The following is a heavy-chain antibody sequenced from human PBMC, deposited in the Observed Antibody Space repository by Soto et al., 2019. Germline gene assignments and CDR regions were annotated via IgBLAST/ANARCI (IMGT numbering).Heavy chain of an antibody. J-gene: IGHJ5*02. D-gene: IGHD6-19*01. Sequence: QVQLVQSGAEVKKPGASVKVSCKASGYTFTSYAMHWVRQAPGHRPEWMGWINAGNGNTKYSQKFQGRVNITRDTTASAAYMELSSLRSEDTAVYYCARHSSGWYRNWFDPLGQGTLVTISS. CDR2: INAGNGNT. V-gene: IGHV1-3*01. CDR1: GYTFTSYA. CDR3: ARHSSGWYRNWFDP.